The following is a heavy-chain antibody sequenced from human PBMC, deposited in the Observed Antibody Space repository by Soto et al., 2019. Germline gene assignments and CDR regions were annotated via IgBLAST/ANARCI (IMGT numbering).Heavy chain of an antibody. J-gene: IGHJ5*02. CDR3: ARAQWLRQYNWFDP. CDR1: GFTFDDYG. V-gene: IGHV3-20*01. CDR2: INWNGGST. Sequence: GGSLRLSCAASGFTFDDYGMSWVRQAPGKGLEWVSGINWNGGSTGYADSVKGRFTISRDNAKNSLYLQMNSLRAEDTALYHCARAQWLRQYNWFDPWGQGTLVTVSS. D-gene: IGHD5-12*01.